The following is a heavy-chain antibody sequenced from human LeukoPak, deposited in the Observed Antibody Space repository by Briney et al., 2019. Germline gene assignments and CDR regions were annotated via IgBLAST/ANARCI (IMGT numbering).Heavy chain of an antibody. V-gene: IGHV4-38-2*02. CDR2: IYHSGST. CDR1: GYSISSGYY. CDR3: ARALLPYYYDSSGYPQDY. J-gene: IGHJ4*02. Sequence: SETLSLTCTASGYSISSGYYWGWIRQPPGKGLEWIGSIYHSGSTYYNPPLKSRVTISVDTSKNQFSLKLSSVTAADTAVYYCARALLPYYYDSSGYPQDYWGQGTLVTVSS. D-gene: IGHD3-22*01.